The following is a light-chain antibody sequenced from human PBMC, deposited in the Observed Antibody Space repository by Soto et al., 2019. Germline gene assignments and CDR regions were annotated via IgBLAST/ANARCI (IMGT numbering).Light chain of an antibody. J-gene: IGKJ1*01. CDR3: QQYHYWVT. CDR1: QAVGSN. Sequence: EIVMTQSPVTLSVFPGESATLSRRASQAVGSNLAWYQQKPGQAPRLLIYGASTRATGIPARFSGSGYGTEFTLTISSLQSEDSAIYYCQQYHYWVTFGQETKVEIK. CDR2: GAS. V-gene: IGKV3-15*01.